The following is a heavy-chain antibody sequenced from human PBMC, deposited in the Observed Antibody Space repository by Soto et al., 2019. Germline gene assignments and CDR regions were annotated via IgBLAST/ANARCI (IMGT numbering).Heavy chain of an antibody. CDR3: ARDQDSSSSNPFRFDY. Sequence: GGSLRLSCAASGFTFNNYWMTWVRQAPGKGLEWVANIRPDGSDKYYLDSVKGRFTISRDNAKNSLFLQMNSLRAEDTAVYYCARDQDSSSSNPFRFDYWGPGTLVTVSS. D-gene: IGHD6-6*01. J-gene: IGHJ4*02. CDR2: IRPDGSDK. V-gene: IGHV3-7*03. CDR1: GFTFNNYW.